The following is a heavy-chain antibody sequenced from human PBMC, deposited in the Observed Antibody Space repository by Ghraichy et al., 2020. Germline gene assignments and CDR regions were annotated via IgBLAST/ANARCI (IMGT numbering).Heavy chain of an antibody. D-gene: IGHD1-20*01. CDR2: ISYDGSNK. CDR1: GFTFSSYA. J-gene: IGHJ4*02. Sequence: GGSLRLSCAASGFTFSSYAMHWVRQAPGKGLEWVAVISYDGSNKYYADSVKGRFTISRDNSKNTLYLQMNSLRAEDTAVYYCARDPAEPGYNWNYGDYWGQGTLVTVSS. V-gene: IGHV3-30-3*01. CDR3: ARDPAEPGYNWNYGDY.